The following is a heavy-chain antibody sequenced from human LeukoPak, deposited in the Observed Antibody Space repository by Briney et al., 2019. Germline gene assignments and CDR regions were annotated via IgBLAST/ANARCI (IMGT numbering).Heavy chain of an antibody. Sequence: ASVKVSCKASGYTFTGYYMHWVRQAPGQGLEWMGWINPNSGGTNYAQKFQGRVTMTRDTSTSTAYMELSRLRSDDTAVYYCAREWGYCSGGSCYWNWFDPWGQGTLVTVSS. J-gene: IGHJ5*02. D-gene: IGHD2-15*01. CDR3: AREWGYCSGGSCYWNWFDP. CDR1: GYTFTGYY. V-gene: IGHV1-2*02. CDR2: INPNSGGT.